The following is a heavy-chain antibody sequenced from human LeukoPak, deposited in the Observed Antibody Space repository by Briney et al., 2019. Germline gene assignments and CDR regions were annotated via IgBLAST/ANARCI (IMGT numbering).Heavy chain of an antibody. J-gene: IGHJ4*02. CDR2: IRYDGSNK. CDR1: GFTFSSYG. Sequence: GGSLRLSCAASGFTFSSYGMHWVRQAPGKGLEWVAFIRYDGSNKYYADSVKGRFTISRDNSKNTLYLQMNSLRAEDTAVYYCAKYPEVRRVSGIAAASPPFDYWGQGTLVTVFS. CDR3: AKYPEVRRVSGIAAASPPFDY. V-gene: IGHV3-30*02. D-gene: IGHD6-13*01.